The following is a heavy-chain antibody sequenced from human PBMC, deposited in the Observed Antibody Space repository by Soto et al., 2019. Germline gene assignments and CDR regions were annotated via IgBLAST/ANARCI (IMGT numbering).Heavy chain of an antibody. Sequence: TLSLTCTVSGGSISSGGYFWSWVRQHPGKGLEWIGNIYYSGRTYYNPSLKSRVTISVDTSKNQFSLKLSSVTAADTAVYYCARFAKEENPKVGSWYYFDYWGQGTRVTVSS. J-gene: IGHJ4*02. CDR3: ARFAKEENPKVGSWYYFDY. CDR2: IYYSGRT. D-gene: IGHD6-13*01. CDR1: GGSISSGGYF. V-gene: IGHV4-31*03.